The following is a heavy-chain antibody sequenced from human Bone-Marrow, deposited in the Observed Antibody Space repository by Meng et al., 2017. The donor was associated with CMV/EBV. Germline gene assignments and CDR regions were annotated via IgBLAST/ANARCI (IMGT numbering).Heavy chain of an antibody. J-gene: IGHJ4*02. CDR3: ARDPDSSSSGTGDY. CDR1: GYTFTGYY. D-gene: IGHD6-6*01. V-gene: IGHV1-2*02. Sequence: ASGYTFTGYYMHWVRQDPGQGLEWMGWINPNSGGTNYAQKLQGRVNMTRDTSISTAYMELSRLRSDDTAVYYCARDPDSSSSGTGDYWGQGTLVTVSS. CDR2: INPNSGGT.